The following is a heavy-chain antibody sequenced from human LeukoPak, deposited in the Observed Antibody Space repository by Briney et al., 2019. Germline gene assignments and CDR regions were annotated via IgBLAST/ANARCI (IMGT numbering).Heavy chain of an antibody. J-gene: IGHJ4*02. CDR2: TKSKTDGGTT. V-gene: IGHV3-15*01. CDR1: GFTFSNAW. Sequence: KSGGSLRLSCAASGFTFSNAWMSWVRQAPGKGLEWVGRTKSKTDGGTTDYAAPVKGRFTISRDDSKNTLYLQMNSLKTEDTAVYYCTITPYWGAWGQGTLVTVSS. D-gene: IGHD2-21*01. CDR3: TITPYWGA.